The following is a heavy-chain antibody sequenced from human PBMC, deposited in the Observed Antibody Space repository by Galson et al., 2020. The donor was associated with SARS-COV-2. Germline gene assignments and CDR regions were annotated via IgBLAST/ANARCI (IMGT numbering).Heavy chain of an antibody. D-gene: IGHD7-27*01. CDR1: GGTFSSYA. CDR3: ARGMFSRLGMGVYYYYGMDV. CDR2: IIPIFGTA. Sequence: SVKVSCKASGGTFSSYAISWVRQAPGQGLEWMGGIIPIFGTANYAQKFQGRVTITADESTSTAYMELSSLRSEDTAVYYCARGMFSRLGMGVYYYYGMDVWGQGTTVTVSS. V-gene: IGHV1-69*13. J-gene: IGHJ6*02.